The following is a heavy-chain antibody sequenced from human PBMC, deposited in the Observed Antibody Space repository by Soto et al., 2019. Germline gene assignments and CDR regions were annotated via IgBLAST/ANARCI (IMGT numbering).Heavy chain of an antibody. V-gene: IGHV1-69*13. D-gene: IGHD5-12*01. J-gene: IGHJ6*02. Sequence: ASVKVSCKASGGTFSSYAISWVRQAPGQGLEWMGGIIPIFGTANYAQKFQGRVTITADESTSTAYMELSSLRSENTAVYYCARGYDHLDGMDVWGQGTTVTVSS. CDR3: ARGYDHLDGMDV. CDR2: IIPIFGTA. CDR1: GGTFSSYA.